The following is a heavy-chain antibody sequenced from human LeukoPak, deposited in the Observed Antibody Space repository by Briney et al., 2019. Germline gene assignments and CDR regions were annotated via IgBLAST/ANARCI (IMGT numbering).Heavy chain of an antibody. J-gene: IGHJ4*02. CDR3: ARHGKVATLFDY. CDR1: GGSISPYY. D-gene: IGHD5-12*01. CDR2: IYYSGTT. Sequence: PSETLSLTCTVSGGSISPYYWSWIRQSPGKGLEWIGYIYYSGTTNYNPSLKSRVTMSVDTSENQFSLRLTSVTAADTAVYYCARHGKVATLFDYWGQGTLVTVSS. V-gene: IGHV4-59*08.